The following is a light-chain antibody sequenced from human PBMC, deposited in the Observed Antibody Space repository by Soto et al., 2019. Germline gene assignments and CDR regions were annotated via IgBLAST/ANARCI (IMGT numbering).Light chain of an antibody. V-gene: IGKV1-5*01. CDR2: DAS. CDR1: QTISTW. J-gene: IGKJ1*01. Sequence: DIQVTQSPPTLSASVGDRVTITCRASQTISTWMAWYQQKPGKAPKLLVYDASTLQSGVASRFSGSGSGTEFTLIISGMQPDDSATYYCQQHTNTNNPWMFGQGTKVEI. CDR3: QQHTNTNNPWM.